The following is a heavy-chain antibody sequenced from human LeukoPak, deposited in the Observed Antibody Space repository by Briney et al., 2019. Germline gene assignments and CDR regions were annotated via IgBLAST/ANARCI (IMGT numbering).Heavy chain of an antibody. D-gene: IGHD6-13*01. J-gene: IGHJ4*02. CDR3: ASRGAAGPFSYYFDY. CDR2: IYYSGST. Sequence: SETLSLTCTVSGGSISSYYWSWIRQPPGKGLEWIGYIYYSGSTNYNPFLKSRVTISVDTSKNQFSLKLSSVTAADTAVYYCASRGAAGPFSYYFDYWGQGTLVTVSS. CDR1: GGSISSYY. V-gene: IGHV4-59*12.